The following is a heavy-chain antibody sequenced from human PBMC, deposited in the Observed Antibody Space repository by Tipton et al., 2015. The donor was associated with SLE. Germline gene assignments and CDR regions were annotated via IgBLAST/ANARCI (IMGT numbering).Heavy chain of an antibody. CDR3: ARGSTRWQTIDY. CDR2: INPSAGYT. V-gene: IGHV1-46*01. Sequence: QSGAEVKKPGASMKVSCEASGYTFTSYHMHWVRQAPGQGLEWMGIINPSAGYTSNAQKFQGRVTITSDTSTSTVHMELSSLRSEDTAVYFCARGSTRWQTIDYWGQGTLVTVSS. D-gene: IGHD1-14*01. J-gene: IGHJ4*02. CDR1: GYTFTSYH.